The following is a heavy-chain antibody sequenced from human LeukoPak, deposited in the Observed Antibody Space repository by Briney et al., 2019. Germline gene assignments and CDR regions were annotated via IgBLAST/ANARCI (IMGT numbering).Heavy chain of an antibody. CDR3: AKCGSGSYFYYYYYMDV. CDR2: ISGSGGST. CDR1: GFTFSSYA. J-gene: IGHJ6*03. V-gene: IGHV3-23*01. Sequence: PGGSLRLSCAASGFTFSSYAMSWVRQAPAKGREWVSAISGSGGSTYYADAVKGLFTISRENSKNTLYLQMNSLRAEDTAVYYCAKCGSGSYFYYYYYMDVWGKGPTVTVSS. D-gene: IGHD3-10*01.